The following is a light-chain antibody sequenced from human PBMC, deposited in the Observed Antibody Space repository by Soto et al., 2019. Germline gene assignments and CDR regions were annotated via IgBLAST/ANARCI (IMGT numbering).Light chain of an antibody. CDR1: SSDVGDYNS. V-gene: IGLV2-11*01. CDR2: DVS. J-gene: IGLJ1*01. Sequence: QSALTQPRSVSGSPGQSVTVSCIGTSSDVGDYNSVSWYQQHPGKAPKLMIYDVSKRPSGVPDRFSGSKSGNTASLTISGLQAEDEADYYCCSYVGGYSHVFGIGTRSPS. CDR3: CSYVGGYSHV.